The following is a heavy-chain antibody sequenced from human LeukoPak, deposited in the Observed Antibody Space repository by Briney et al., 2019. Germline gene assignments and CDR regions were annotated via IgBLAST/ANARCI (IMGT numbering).Heavy chain of an antibody. V-gene: IGHV3-53*01. D-gene: IGHD6-13*01. J-gene: IGHJ4*02. CDR2: IHSGGSV. CDR3: AASIAAAGDFNH. CDR1: GFTVSSSY. Sequence: GGSLRLSCAASGFTVSSSYMSWVRQAPGKGLEWVSFIHSGGSVYYADSVKGRITISRDNSKNTLYLQMNSLRAEDTAVYYCAASIAAAGDFNHWGQGTLVTVSS.